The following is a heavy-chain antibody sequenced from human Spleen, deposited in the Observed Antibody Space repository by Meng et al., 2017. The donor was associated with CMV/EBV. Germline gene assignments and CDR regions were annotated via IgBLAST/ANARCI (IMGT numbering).Heavy chain of an antibody. CDR2: IYYSGST. V-gene: IGHV4-61*01. J-gene: IGHJ4*02. D-gene: IGHD6-13*01. Sequence: ESLKISCTVSGGSVSSGSYYWSWIRQPPGKGLEWIGYIYYSGSTNYNPSLKSRVTISVDTSKNQFSLKLRSVTAADTAVYYCARVGAAGLVYWGQGTLVTVSS. CDR3: ARVGAAGLVY. CDR1: GGSVSSGSYY.